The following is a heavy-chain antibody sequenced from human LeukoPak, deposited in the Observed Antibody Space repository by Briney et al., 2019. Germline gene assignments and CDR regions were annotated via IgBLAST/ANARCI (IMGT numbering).Heavy chain of an antibody. Sequence: SETLSLTCTVSGGSISSYYWSLIRQPPGKGLEWIGYIYYSGSTNYNPSLKSRVTISVDTSKNQFSLKLSSVTAADTAVYYCARGQRRFDPWGQGTLVPVSS. V-gene: IGHV4-59*01. J-gene: IGHJ5*02. CDR2: IYYSGST. CDR3: ARGQRRFDP. CDR1: GGSISSYY. D-gene: IGHD6-25*01.